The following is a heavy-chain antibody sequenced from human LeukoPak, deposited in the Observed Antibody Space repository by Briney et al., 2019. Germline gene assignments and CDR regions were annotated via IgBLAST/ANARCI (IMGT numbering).Heavy chain of an antibody. CDR1: GYTFTSYG. CDR3: AREKYYYESSGYYYYPDY. CDR2: ISAYNGNT. D-gene: IGHD3-22*01. J-gene: IGHJ4*02. V-gene: IGHV1-18*01. Sequence: ASVKVSCKASGYTFTSYGISWVRQAPGQGLEWMGLISAYNGNTNYAQKLQGRVTMTTDTSTSTAYMELRSLRSDDTAVYCCAREKYYYESSGYYYYPDYWGQGTLVTVSS.